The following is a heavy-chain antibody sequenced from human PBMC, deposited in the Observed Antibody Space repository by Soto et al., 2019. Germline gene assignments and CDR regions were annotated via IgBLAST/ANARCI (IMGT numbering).Heavy chain of an antibody. Sequence: WCSLRLSCAASRVTLSSYVIHLVRQTPGKGLEWVAVISYDGSNKYYADSVKGRFTISRDNSKNTLYLQMDSLRAEDSAVYYCAIASSSWEGYYFYGMDVWGPGTTVTVSS. CDR3: AIASSSWEGYYFYGMDV. D-gene: IGHD6-13*01. J-gene: IGHJ6*02. V-gene: IGHV3-30*03. CDR1: RVTLSSYV. CDR2: ISYDGSNK.